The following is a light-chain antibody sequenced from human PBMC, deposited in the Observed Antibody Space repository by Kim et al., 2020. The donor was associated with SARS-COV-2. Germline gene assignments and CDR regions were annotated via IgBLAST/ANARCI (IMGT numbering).Light chain of an antibody. V-gene: IGKV1-5*03. Sequence: DIQMTQSPSTLSVSVGDRITITCRASQNVGYWLAWYQQKPGTAPKLLIYKTSTLQSGVPSRFSGSGSGTEFSLTISSLQPDDFANYFCQQYNTFSWTFGQGTKVDIK. CDR3: QQYNTFSWT. CDR1: QNVGYW. CDR2: KTS. J-gene: IGKJ1*01.